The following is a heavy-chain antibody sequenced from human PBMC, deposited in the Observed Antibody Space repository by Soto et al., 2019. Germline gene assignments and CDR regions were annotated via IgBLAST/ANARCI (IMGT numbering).Heavy chain of an antibody. D-gene: IGHD3-10*01. J-gene: IGHJ6*02. V-gene: IGHV1-69*13. CDR3: ARSRITMVRGVISYYYYYGMDV. Sequence: ASVKVSCKASGGTFSSYAISWVRQAPGQGLEWMGGIIPIFGTANYAQKFQGRVTITADESTSTAYMELSSLRSEDTAVYYCARSRITMVRGVISYYYYYGMDVWGQGTTVTVSS. CDR1: GGTFSSYA. CDR2: IIPIFGTA.